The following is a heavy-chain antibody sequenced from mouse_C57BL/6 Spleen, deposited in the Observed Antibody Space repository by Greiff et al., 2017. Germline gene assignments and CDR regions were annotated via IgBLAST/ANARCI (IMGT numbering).Heavy chain of an antibody. Sequence: QVQLQQSGPELVKPGASVKISCKASGYAFSSSWMNWVKQRPGKGLEWIGRIYPGDGDTNYNGKFKGKATLTADKSSSTAYMQLSSLTSEASAVYFCARCDYDVHYAMDYWGQGTSVTVSS. CDR2: IYPGDGDT. D-gene: IGHD2-4*01. CDR1: GYAFSSSW. V-gene: IGHV1-82*01. J-gene: IGHJ4*01. CDR3: ARCDYDVHYAMDY.